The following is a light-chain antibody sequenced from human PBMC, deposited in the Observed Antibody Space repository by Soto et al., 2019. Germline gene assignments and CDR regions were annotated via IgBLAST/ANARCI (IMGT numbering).Light chain of an antibody. CDR3: NQYASPLWT. J-gene: IGKJ1*01. V-gene: IGKV3-20*01. CDR2: GAS. Sequence: EIVMTQSPATLSVSPGERATLSCRASQSVSSNLAWYQQKPGQAPRLLIYGASSRATDIPDRFSGSGSRTEFTLTISGLEPEDIGVYFCNQYASPLWTFGQGTKVDIK. CDR1: QSVSSN.